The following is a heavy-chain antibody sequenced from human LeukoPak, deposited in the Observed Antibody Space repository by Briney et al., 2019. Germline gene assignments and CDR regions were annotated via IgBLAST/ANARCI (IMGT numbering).Heavy chain of an antibody. CDR3: ARPGVGSGRYGAFDT. V-gene: IGHV4-38-2*02. J-gene: IGHJ3*02. Sequence: SETLSLTCTVSGYSISSGYYWGWIRQPPGKGLEWIGSIHHGGTTYYNPSLKSRVTISVDTSKNQFSLKLRSVTAADTAVYYCARPGVGSGRYGAFDTWGQGTMVTVSS. D-gene: IGHD5-18*01. CDR1: GYSISSGYY. CDR2: IHHGGTT.